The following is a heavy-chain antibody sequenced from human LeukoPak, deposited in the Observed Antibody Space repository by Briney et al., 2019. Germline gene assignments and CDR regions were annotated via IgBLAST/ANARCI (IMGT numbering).Heavy chain of an antibody. Sequence: GGSLRLSCAASGFSLTNYGMHWVRQSPGKGLVWVSHINHDGSLTNYADSVKGRFTISRDIAKNTVYLQMNSLGAEDTATYYCSRDVFSLGDSWGQGTLVTASS. CDR1: GFSLTNYG. D-gene: IGHD2/OR15-2a*01. CDR2: INHDGSLT. CDR3: SRDVFSLGDS. V-gene: IGHV3-74*01. J-gene: IGHJ4*02.